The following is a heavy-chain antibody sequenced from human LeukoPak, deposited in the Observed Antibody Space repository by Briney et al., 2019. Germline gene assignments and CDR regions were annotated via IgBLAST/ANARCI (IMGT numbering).Heavy chain of an antibody. Sequence: SETLSLTCTVSGGSISSYYWSWIRQPPGKGLEWIGEINHSGSTNYNPSLKSRVTISVDTSKNQFSLKLSSVTAADTAVYYCASKSRMATIGNWGQGTLVTVSS. CDR3: ASKSRMATIGN. CDR1: GGSISSYY. CDR2: INHSGST. V-gene: IGHV4-34*01. J-gene: IGHJ4*02. D-gene: IGHD5-24*01.